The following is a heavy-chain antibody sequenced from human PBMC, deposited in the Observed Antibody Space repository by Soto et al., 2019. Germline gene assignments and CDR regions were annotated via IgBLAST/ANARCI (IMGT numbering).Heavy chain of an antibody. J-gene: IGHJ4*02. CDR2: ISYDGSNK. V-gene: IGHV3-30*03. Sequence: GGSLRLSCAASGFTFSSYGMHWVRQAPGKGLEWVAVISYDGSNKYYADSVKGRFTISRDNSKNTLYLQMNSLGADDTAVYYCARDHLGIAAGDFDLWGQGTLVTVSS. CDR3: ARDHLGIAAGDFDL. CDR1: GFTFSSYG. D-gene: IGHD6-19*01.